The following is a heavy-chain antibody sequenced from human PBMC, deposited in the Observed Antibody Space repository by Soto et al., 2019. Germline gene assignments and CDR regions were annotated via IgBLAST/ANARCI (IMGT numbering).Heavy chain of an antibody. Sequence: GSWRSSFPAPGFPFTSYPMGWAGRPQGKWLEWVSAISGSGGSTYYADSVKGRFTISRDNSKNTLYLQMDSLRAEDTAVYYCAKEAYCSGGSCIDAFDIWGQGTMVTVSS. CDR2: ISGSGGST. J-gene: IGHJ3*02. CDR3: AKEAYCSGGSCIDAFDI. D-gene: IGHD2-15*01. CDR1: GFPFTSYP. V-gene: IGHV3-23*01.